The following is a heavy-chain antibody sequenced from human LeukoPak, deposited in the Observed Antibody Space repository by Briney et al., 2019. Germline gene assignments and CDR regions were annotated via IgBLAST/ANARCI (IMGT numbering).Heavy chain of an antibody. J-gene: IGHJ4*02. CDR3: AKVLAKGGGYYLTDY. CDR2: ISGSGGST. CDR1: GFTFSSYA. Sequence: PGGSLRLSCAASGFTFSSYAMSWVRQAPGKGLEWVSAISGSGGSTYYADSVKGRFTISRDNSKNTLYLQMNSLRPEDTAVDYCAKVLAKGGGYYLTDYWGQGTLVTVSS. D-gene: IGHD3-22*01. V-gene: IGHV3-23*01.